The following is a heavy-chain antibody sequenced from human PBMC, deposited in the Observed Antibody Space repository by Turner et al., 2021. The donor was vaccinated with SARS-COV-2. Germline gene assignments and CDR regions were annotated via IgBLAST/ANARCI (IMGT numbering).Heavy chain of an antibody. Sequence: QVQLQESGPGLVKPSETLSLTCTVSGGSISSYYWSWIRQPPGKGLEWIGYIYYRGSTNYNPSLKSRVTISVDTSKNQFSLKLSSVTAADTAVYYCARGFDYWGQGTLVTVSS. CDR1: GGSISSYY. CDR2: IYYRGST. J-gene: IGHJ4*02. CDR3: ARGFDY. V-gene: IGHV4-59*01.